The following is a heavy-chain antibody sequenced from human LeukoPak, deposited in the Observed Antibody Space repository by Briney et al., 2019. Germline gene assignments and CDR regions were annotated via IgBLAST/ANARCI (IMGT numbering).Heavy chain of an antibody. D-gene: IGHD5-12*01. V-gene: IGHV5-51*01. CDR3: ARLGGGYDSIGTYYYYHYMDV. Sequence: GESLKISCPASGYSFTRYWIGGVRQMPGKGLEWSGIIYPGDSDTRSSPSSQGQVTISADTSISTAYLQWSSLKASDTAMYYCARLGGGYDSIGTYYYYHYMDVWGKGTTVTISS. J-gene: IGHJ6*03. CDR1: GYSFTRYW. CDR2: IYPGDSDT.